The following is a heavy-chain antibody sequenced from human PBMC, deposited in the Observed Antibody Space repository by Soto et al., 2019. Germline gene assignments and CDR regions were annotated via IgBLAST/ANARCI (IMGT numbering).Heavy chain of an antibody. D-gene: IGHD5-12*01. CDR2: IYSRGNT. CDR1: GGSISSDY. CDR3: SRGWPGDGYNSGHREFVI. Sequence: KSSETLSLTCTVAGGSISSDYWSWIRQSPGKGLEWIGYIYSRGNTNYNPSLKSRVTISVNTSETHFSLNLSSVTAADTAEYYCSRGWPGDGYNSGHREFVIWGQETLVTVSS. J-gene: IGHJ3*02. V-gene: IGHV4-59*01.